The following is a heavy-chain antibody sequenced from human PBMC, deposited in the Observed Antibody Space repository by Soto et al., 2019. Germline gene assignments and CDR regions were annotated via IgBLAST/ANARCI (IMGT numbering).Heavy chain of an antibody. CDR2: IIPIFGTA. CDR1: GGTFSSYA. J-gene: IGHJ6*02. D-gene: IGHD3-22*01. CDR3: ATLERRYYPSSGRYYYYGMDV. Sequence: SVKVSCKASGGTFSSYAISWVRQAPGQGLEWMGGIIPIFGTANYAQKFQGRVTITADESTSTAYMELSSLRSEDTAVYYCATLERRYYPSSGRYYYYGMDVWGQETTVTVSS. V-gene: IGHV1-69*13.